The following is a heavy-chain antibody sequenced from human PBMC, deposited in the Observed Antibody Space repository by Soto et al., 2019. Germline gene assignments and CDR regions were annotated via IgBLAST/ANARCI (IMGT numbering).Heavy chain of an antibody. CDR1: GYMFTKYG. V-gene: IGHV1-18*01. CDR3: ARGRTVVVPAATPDSLDM. CDR2: ISAFSGYT. Sequence: QVPLVQSGAEVKKPGASVKVSCKASGYMFTKYGITWVRQAPGQGLEWMGWISAFSGYTHSAPKVKARLAMTTETSTSTAYMELRSLRSDDTAVYYCARGRTVVVPAATPDSLDMWGQGTMVTVA. J-gene: IGHJ3*02. D-gene: IGHD2-2*01.